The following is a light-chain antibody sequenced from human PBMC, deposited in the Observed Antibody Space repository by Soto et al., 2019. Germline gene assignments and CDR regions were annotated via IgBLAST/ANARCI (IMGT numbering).Light chain of an antibody. CDR1: KLGDKY. V-gene: IGLV3-1*01. J-gene: IGLJ1*01. CDR3: QAWDSSTVV. Sequence: SYELTQAPSVSVSLGQTASIPCSGDKLGDKYVYWYQQKPGQSPVLVIYQDTKRPSGIPERFSGSNSGNTATLTISGTQTVDEAAYYCQAWDSSTVVFGPGTKLTVL. CDR2: QDT.